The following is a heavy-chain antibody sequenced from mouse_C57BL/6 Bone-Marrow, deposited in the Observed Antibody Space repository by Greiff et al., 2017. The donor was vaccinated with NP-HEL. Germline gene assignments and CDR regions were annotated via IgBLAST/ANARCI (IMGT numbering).Heavy chain of an antibody. V-gene: IGHV1-72*01. CDR2: IDPNSGGT. Sequence: QVQLKEPGAELVKPGASVKLSCKASGYTFTNYWMHWVKQRPGRGLEWIGRIDPNSGGTKYNEKFKSKATLTVDKHSSTAYMQLSSLTSEDSAVYYCARYYYGSGYFDYWGQGTTLTVSS. CDR1: GYTFTNYW. J-gene: IGHJ2*01. CDR3: ARYYYGSGYFDY. D-gene: IGHD1-1*01.